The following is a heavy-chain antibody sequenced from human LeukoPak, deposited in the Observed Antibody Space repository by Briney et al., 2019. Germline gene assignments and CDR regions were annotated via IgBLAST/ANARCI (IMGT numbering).Heavy chain of an antibody. CDR1: GFTFSDYY. V-gene: IGHV3-11*01. D-gene: IGHD3-22*01. CDR3: ARDLYYYDSSGSKDLDY. CDR2: ISSSGSTI. Sequence: GGSLRLSCAASGFTFSDYYMSWIRQAPGKGLEWVSYISSSGSTIYYADSVKGRFTIFRDNAKNSLYLQMNSLRAEDTAVYYCARDLYYYDSSGSKDLDYWGQGTLVTVFS. J-gene: IGHJ4*02.